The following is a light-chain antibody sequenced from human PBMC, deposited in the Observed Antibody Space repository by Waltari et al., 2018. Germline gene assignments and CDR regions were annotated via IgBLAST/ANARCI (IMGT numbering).Light chain of an antibody. CDR1: ILRTYY. CDR3: SSRELSGHVV. V-gene: IGLV3-19*01. J-gene: IGLJ2*01. CDR2: GKN. Sequence: SSDLTQDPDVSVALGQTVRITCQGDILRTYYGNWCRQKPGQAPELVIYGKNNRPSGIPYRFSASSSDNTASLIITGAQAEDAADYYCSSRELSGHVVFGGGTRLTVL.